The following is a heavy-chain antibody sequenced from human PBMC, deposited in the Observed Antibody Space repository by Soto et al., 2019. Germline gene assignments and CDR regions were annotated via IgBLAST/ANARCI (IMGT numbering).Heavy chain of an antibody. CDR3: AREDVLVPAARGEPVDYYYYGMDV. CDR1: GFTFSSYS. CDR2: ISSSSSTI. D-gene: IGHD2-2*01. J-gene: IGHJ6*02. V-gene: IGHV3-48*01. Sequence: PGGSLRLSCAASGFTFSSYSMNWVRQAPGKGLEWVSYISSSSSTIYYADSVKGRFTISRDNAKNSLYLQMNSLRAEDTAVYYCAREDVLVPAARGEPVDYYYYGMDVWGQGTTVTVSS.